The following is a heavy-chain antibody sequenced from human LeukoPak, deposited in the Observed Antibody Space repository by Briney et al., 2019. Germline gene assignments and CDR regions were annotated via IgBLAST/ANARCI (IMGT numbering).Heavy chain of an antibody. Sequence: GGSLRLSCAASGFTFNSHAMHWVRQAPGKGLEFVAVTSYDGSNNFYTDSVKGRFTISRDNSENTLFLQMNSLRPEDTAVYYCARGIYSSGTLGTFDYWGQGTLITVSS. D-gene: IGHD1-26*01. CDR3: ARGIYSSGTLGTFDY. J-gene: IGHJ4*02. CDR1: GFTFNSHA. CDR2: TSYDGSNN. V-gene: IGHV3-30-3*01.